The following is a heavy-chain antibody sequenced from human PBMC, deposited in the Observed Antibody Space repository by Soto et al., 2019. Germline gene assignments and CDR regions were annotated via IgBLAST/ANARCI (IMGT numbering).Heavy chain of an antibody. Sequence: GGSLRLSCAASGFTFSTYSMSWVRQAPGKGLEWVSGISGSGTSSYYADSVKGRFTIPRDNSDNTLYLHMNTLRAEDTAVYYCAKFRADYYDGSGPGLPIWGQGTMVTVSS. J-gene: IGHJ3*02. V-gene: IGHV3-23*01. CDR2: ISGSGTSS. CDR1: GFTFSTYS. CDR3: AKFRADYYDGSGPGLPI. D-gene: IGHD3-22*01.